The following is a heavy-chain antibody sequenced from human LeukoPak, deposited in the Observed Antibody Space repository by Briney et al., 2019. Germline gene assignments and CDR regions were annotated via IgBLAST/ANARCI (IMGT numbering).Heavy chain of an antibody. CDR1: DDSLSRYY. D-gene: IGHD3-10*01. J-gene: IGHJ5*02. CDR2: LDTSGNT. Sequence: PSETLSLTCTVSDDSLSRYYWSWVRQPAGKGLEWIGRLDTSGNTHYNPSLKSRVTMSVDTSKNQFSLKLTSVTAADTAVYFCARGGYYGSGNDFRFDPWGQGTLVTVSS. CDR3: ARGGYYGSGNDFRFDP. V-gene: IGHV4-4*07.